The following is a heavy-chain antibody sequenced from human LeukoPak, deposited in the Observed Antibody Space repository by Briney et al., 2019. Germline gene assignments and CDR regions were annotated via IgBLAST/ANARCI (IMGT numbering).Heavy chain of an antibody. CDR2: ISANGGFI. J-gene: IGHJ3*02. CDR3: TKEVQRWHSYFYRPSYALDI. CDR1: GFNFDDYA. D-gene: IGHD3-22*01. Sequence: TGGSLRLSCAVSGFNFDDYAIHWVRQGPGKGLEWVAGISANGGFISYGESVKGRFTISRDNPRNSVFLQMNFLRAEDMAMYFCTKEVQRWHSYFYRPSYALDIWGQGTMVSVCS. V-gene: IGHV3-9*03.